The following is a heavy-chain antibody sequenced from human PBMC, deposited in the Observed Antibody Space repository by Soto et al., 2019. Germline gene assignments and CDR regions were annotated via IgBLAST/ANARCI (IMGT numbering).Heavy chain of an antibody. D-gene: IGHD4-17*01. J-gene: IGHJ4*02. CDR3: ARGLDWVTTEVYYFDY. V-gene: IGHV1-69*01. CDR2: IIPIFGTA. CDR1: GGTFSSYA. Sequence: QVQLVQSGAEVKKPGSSVKVSYKASGGTFSSYAISWVRQAPGQGLEWMGGIIPIFGTANYAQKFQGRVTITADESTSTAYMELSSLRSEDTAVYYCARGLDWVTTEVYYFDYWGQGTLVTVSS.